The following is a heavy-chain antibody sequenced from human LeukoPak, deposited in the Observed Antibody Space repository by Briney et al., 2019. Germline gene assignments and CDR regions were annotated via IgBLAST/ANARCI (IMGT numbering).Heavy chain of an antibody. V-gene: IGHV1-69*04. D-gene: IGHD3-22*01. J-gene: IGHJ4*02. Sequence: SVKVSCKASGGTFSSYTISWVRQAPGQGLEWMGRIIPILGMANYAQKFQGRVTITADKSTSTAYMELSSLRSEDTAVYYCARDHEDSSGYYYQFDYWGQGTLVTVSS. CDR3: ARDHEDSSGYYYQFDY. CDR1: GGTFSSYT. CDR2: IIPILGMA.